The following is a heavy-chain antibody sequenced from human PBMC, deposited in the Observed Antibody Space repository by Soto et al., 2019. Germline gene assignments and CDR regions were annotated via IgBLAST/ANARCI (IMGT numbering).Heavy chain of an antibody. CDR2: IYYSGST. J-gene: IGHJ3*02. CDR3: ARERVTAMIGDSNAFDI. D-gene: IGHD2-21*02. CDR1: GGSISSGGYY. Sequence: PSETLSLTCTVSGGSISSGGYYWSWIRQHPGKGLEWIGYIYYSGSTYYNPSLKSRVTISVDTSKNQFSLKLSSVTAADTAVYYCARERVTAMIGDSNAFDIWGQRTLVTVSS. V-gene: IGHV4-31*03.